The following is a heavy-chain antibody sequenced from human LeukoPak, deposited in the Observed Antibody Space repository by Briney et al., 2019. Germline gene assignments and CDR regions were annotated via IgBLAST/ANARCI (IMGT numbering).Heavy chain of an antibody. CDR3: ARAEVDYGDYGGWFDP. CDR2: IYHSGST. CDR1: GGSISSYY. V-gene: IGHV4-59*12. Sequence: SETLSLTCTVSGGSISSYYWSWIRQPPGKGLEWIGYIYHSGSTYYNPSLKSRVTISVDRSKNQFSLKLSSVTAADTAVYYCARAEVDYGDYGGWFDPWGQGTLVTVSS. D-gene: IGHD4-17*01. J-gene: IGHJ5*02.